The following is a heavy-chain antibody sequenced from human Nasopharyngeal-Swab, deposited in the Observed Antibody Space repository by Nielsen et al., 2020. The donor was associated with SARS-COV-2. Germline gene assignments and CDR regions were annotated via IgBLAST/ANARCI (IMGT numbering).Heavy chain of an antibody. CDR2: IWYDGSNK. V-gene: IGHV3-33*01. D-gene: IGHD3-10*01. CDR3: ARDFPFGGDVVY. CDR1: GFTFSSYG. Sequence: GESLKISCAASGFTFSSYGMHWVRQAPGKGLEWVAVIWYDGSNKYYVDSVKGRFTISRDNSKNTLYLQMNSLRAEDTAVYYCARDFPFGGDVVYWGQGTLVTVSS. J-gene: IGHJ4*02.